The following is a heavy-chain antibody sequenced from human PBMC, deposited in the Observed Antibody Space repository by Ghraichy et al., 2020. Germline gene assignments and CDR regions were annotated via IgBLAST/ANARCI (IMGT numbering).Heavy chain of an antibody. V-gene: IGHV4-59*01. CDR1: GVSIRSDH. CDR3: ARWMGQFDF. CDR2: FSYSGNT. D-gene: IGHD2-2*03. Sequence: GSLRLSCTVSGVSIRSDHLSWIRQPPGKGLEWIGHFSYSGNTNYTTSLRSRVTMSVDTSKNQFSLKVTSVNAADTAVYYCARWMGQFDFWGQGTLVTVSS. J-gene: IGHJ4*02.